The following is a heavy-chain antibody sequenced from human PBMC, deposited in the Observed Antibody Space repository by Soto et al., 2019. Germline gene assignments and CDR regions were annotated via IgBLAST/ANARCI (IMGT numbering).Heavy chain of an antibody. J-gene: IGHJ6*02. CDR3: ARGGGISGWPGYYYYGMDV. V-gene: IGHV4-31*03. D-gene: IGHD6-19*01. Sequence: PSETLSLTCTVSGGSISSGGYYWSWIRQHPGKGLEWIGYIYYSGSTYYNPSLKSRVTISVDTSKNQFSLKLSSVTAADTAVYYCARGGGISGWPGYYYYGMDVWGQGTTVTVSS. CDR2: IYYSGST. CDR1: GGSISSGGYY.